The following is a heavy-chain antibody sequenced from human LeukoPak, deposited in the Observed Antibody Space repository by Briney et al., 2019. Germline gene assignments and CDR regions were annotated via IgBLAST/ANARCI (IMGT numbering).Heavy chain of an antibody. D-gene: IGHD3-22*01. J-gene: IGHJ4*02. CDR2: ISGSGGST. V-gene: IGHV3-23*01. CDR3: AKDYFARYYYDSSGYYYFDY. Sequence: GGSLRLSCAASGFPFSSYAMSWVRQAPGKGLEWVSAISGSGGSTYYADSVKGRFTISRDNSKNTLYLQMNSLRAEDTAVYYCAKDYFARYYYDSSGYYYFDYWGQGTLVTVSS. CDR1: GFPFSSYA.